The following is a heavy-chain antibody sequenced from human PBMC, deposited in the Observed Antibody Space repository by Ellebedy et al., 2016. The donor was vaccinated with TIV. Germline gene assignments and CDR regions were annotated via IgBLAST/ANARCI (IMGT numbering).Heavy chain of an antibody. CDR2: INGDGIIT. Sequence: PGGSLTLSCAASGFTFSNHCMYWVRQDPGKGLMWVSRINGDGIITNYADSVKCLFTISRDNAKNTLYLQMNILRAEDTALYYCAREAAATGNYPDYWGQGAQVTVSS. CDR3: AREAAATGNYPDY. CDR1: GFTFSNHC. D-gene: IGHD6-13*01. J-gene: IGHJ4*02. V-gene: IGHV3-74*01.